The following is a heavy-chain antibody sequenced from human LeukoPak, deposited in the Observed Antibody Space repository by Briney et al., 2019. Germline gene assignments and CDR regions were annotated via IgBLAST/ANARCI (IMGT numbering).Heavy chain of an antibody. CDR2: ISNSASTS. Sequence: GGSLRLSCAASGFTFSDYSMTWIRQAPGKGLEWVSYISNSASTSYYADSVKDRFTISRDKAMNSLYLQMNSLRAEDTAVYFCARSGHWSARYYYYLDVWGKGTTVTVSS. V-gene: IGHV3-11*01. CDR1: GFTFSDYS. CDR3: ARSGHWSARYYYYLDV. D-gene: IGHD3-3*02. J-gene: IGHJ6*03.